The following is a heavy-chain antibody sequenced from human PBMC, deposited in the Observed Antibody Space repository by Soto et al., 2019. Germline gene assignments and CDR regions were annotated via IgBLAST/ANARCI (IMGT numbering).Heavy chain of an antibody. CDR3: ARGAYCGGDCYTWPYAFDI. CDR1: GYTFTGYY. J-gene: IGHJ3*02. CDR2: INPNSGGT. D-gene: IGHD2-21*02. Sequence: ASVKVSCKASGYTFTGYYTHWERQAPGQGLEWMGWINPNSGGTNYAQKFQGRVTMTRDTSISTAYMELSRLRSDDTAVYYCARGAYCGGDCYTWPYAFDIWGQGTMVTVSS. V-gene: IGHV1-2*02.